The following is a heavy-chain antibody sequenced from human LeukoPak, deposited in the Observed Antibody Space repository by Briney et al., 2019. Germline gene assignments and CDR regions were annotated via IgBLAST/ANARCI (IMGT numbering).Heavy chain of an antibody. CDR2: IKQDGSEK. V-gene: IGHV3-7*01. CDR3: ARGGWLPDY. J-gene: IGHJ4*02. D-gene: IGHD3-22*01. Sequence: GGSLRLSCAASGFTFSRYWMSWVRQAPGKGVEWVANIKQDGSEKYYVDSVKGRFTISRDNAKNSLYLQMNSLRAGDTAVYYCARGGWLPDYWGQGTLVTVSS. CDR1: GFTFSRYW.